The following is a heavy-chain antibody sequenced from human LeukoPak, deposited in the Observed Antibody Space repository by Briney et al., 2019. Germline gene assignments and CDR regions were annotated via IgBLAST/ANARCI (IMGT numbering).Heavy chain of an antibody. J-gene: IGHJ6*02. CDR3: ARDIIAAAKNYYYGMDV. V-gene: IGHV3-74*01. Sequence: PGGSLRLSCAASEFTFSSFWMHWARQAPGKGLVWVSRINSDGSDIRYADSVKGRFTISRENAKNTLYLQMNSLRAEDTAVYYCARDIIAAAKNYYYGMDVWGQGTTVTVSS. CDR2: INSDGSDI. CDR1: EFTFSSFW. D-gene: IGHD6-13*01.